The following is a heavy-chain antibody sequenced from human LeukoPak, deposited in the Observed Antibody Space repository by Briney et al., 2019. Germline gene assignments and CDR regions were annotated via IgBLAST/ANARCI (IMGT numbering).Heavy chain of an antibody. V-gene: IGHV3-11*04. J-gene: IGHJ4*02. Sequence: GGSLRLSCAASGFTFSDYYMSWIRQAPGKGLEWVSYISNSGSTRYYANSVKGRFTISRDNAKNSLYLQMNSLRAEDTAVYYCARDYENLTGSKTRFHYWGQGTLVTVSS. D-gene: IGHD3-9*01. CDR2: ISNSGSTR. CDR1: GFTFSDYY. CDR3: ARDYENLTGSKTRFHY.